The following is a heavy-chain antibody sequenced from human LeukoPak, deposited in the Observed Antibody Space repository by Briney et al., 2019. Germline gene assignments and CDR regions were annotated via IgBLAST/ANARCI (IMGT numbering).Heavy chain of an antibody. CDR3: VRDVNNYFDY. CDR2: ISHDLTYQ. V-gene: IGHV3-30*09. Sequence: QTGGSLRLSCAASGFTFSSYAMNWVRQAPGKGLEWVAVISHDLTYQDYADSVKGRFAISRDDSKNTLYVQMNSLRTEDTASYYCVRDVNNYFDYWGLGTLVTVSS. CDR1: GFTFSSYA. J-gene: IGHJ4*02.